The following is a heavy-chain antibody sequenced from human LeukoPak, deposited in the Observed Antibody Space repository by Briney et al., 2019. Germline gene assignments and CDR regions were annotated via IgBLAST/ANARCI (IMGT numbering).Heavy chain of an antibody. J-gene: IGHJ4*02. CDR1: EFTFSSYT. D-gene: IGHD1-26*01. CDR2: ISGSGSGGST. Sequence: PGGSLRLSCAASEFTFSSYTMNWVRQAPGKGLEWVSTISGSGSGGSTYYADSVKGRFTISRDNSKNTLYLQMNSLRAEDTAVYYCAKEGSGSYPLYYWGQGTLVAVSS. CDR3: AKEGSGSYPLYY. V-gene: IGHV3-23*01.